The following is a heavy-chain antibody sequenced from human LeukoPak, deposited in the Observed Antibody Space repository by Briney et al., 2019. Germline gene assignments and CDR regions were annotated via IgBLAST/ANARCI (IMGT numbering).Heavy chain of an antibody. Sequence: SQTLSLTCTVSGGSISSGGYYWSWIRQPPGKGLEWIGYIYHSGSTYYNPSLKSRVTISVDRSKNQFSLKLSSVTAADTAVYYCARGRSIAARPCWFDPWGQGTLVTVSS. V-gene: IGHV4-30-2*01. J-gene: IGHJ5*02. CDR3: ARGRSIAARPCWFDP. D-gene: IGHD6-6*01. CDR1: GGSISSGGYY. CDR2: IYHSGST.